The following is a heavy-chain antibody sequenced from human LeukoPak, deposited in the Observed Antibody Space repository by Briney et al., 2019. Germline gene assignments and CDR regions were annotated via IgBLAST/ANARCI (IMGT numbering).Heavy chain of an antibody. Sequence: GGSLRLSCAASGFTVSSNYMSWVRQAPGKGLEWVSVIYSGGSTYYADSVKGRFTISRDNSKNTLYLQMNSLRAEDTAVYYCARDYSFFPWGIYRWGQGTLVTVSS. D-gene: IGHD3-16*01. CDR1: GFTVSSNY. CDR3: ARDYSFFPWGIYR. J-gene: IGHJ4*02. V-gene: IGHV3-66*01. CDR2: IYSGGST.